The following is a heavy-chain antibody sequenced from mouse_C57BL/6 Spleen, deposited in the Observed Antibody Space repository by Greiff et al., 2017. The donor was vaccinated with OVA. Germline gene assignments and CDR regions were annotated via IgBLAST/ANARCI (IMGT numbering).Heavy chain of an antibody. J-gene: IGHJ2*01. Sequence: QVQLQQSGPGLVQPSQSLSITCTVSGFSLTSYGVHWVRQPPGKGLEWLGVIWSGGSTDYTAAFISRLSISKDNSKSQVFFKMNSLQADDTAIYYCAKTGYGNCDYDDWGQGTTLTVSS. D-gene: IGHD2-1*01. CDR1: GFSLTSYG. V-gene: IGHV2-4*01. CDR3: AKTGYGNCDYDD. CDR2: IWSGGST.